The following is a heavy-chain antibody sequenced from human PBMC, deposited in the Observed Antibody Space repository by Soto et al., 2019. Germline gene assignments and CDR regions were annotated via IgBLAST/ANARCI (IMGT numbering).Heavy chain of an antibody. J-gene: IGHJ6*02. CDR2: ISGSGGST. CDR3: AKGVRSYYYYGMDV. D-gene: IGHD3-22*01. Sequence: GGSLRLSYAASGFTFSIYAMTWVRQAPGKGLEWVSGISGSGGSTYYADSVKGRFTISRDNSKNTMYLQMNSLRAEDTAVYYCAKGVRSYYYYGMDVWGQGTTVTVSS. CDR1: GFTFSIYA. V-gene: IGHV3-23*01.